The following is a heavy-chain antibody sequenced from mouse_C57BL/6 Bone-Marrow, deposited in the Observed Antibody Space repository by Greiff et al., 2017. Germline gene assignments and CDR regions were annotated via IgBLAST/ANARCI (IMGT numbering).Heavy chain of an antibody. CDR1: GFSLTSYG. V-gene: IGHV2-2*01. J-gene: IGHJ1*03. CDR2: IGSGGST. CDR3: SRIPRGYFDD. Sequence: QVQLQQSGPGLVQPSQSLSITCTVSGFSLTSYGVHWVRQSPGKGLDWLGVIGSGGSTDYNAAFISRLSISKDNSKSQVFFTMNLLPADYTAIYYFSRIPRGYFDDWGTGTTVTVSS.